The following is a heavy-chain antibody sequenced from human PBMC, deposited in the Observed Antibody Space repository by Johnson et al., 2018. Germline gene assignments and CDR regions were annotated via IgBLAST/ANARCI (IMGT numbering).Heavy chain of an antibody. CDR3: ARAQGGDYLAEYFQH. V-gene: IGHV3-30-3*01. CDR1: RFTFSSYA. CDR2: ISDDGSNK. D-gene: IGHD4-17*01. J-gene: IGHJ1*01. Sequence: VQLVETGGRVVQPGRSLRLSCSASRFTFSSYAMHWVRQAPGKGLEWVAVISDDGSNKFYAESVQGRFTISRDNSKYTVYLQMHSLKAEDTAVFYCARAQGGDYLAEYFQHWGQGTLVTVSS.